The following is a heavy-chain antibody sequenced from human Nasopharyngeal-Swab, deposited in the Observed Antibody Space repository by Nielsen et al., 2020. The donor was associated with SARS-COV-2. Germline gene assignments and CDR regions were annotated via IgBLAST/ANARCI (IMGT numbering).Heavy chain of an antibody. V-gene: IGHV3-11*01. CDR1: GFCFSDYY. D-gene: IGHD1-26*01. CDR2: ISISGAVI. J-gene: IGHJ6*02. CDR3: ARRESIVGTTWDYNGMDV. Sequence: SLRLSCAASGFCFSDYYMAWIRQAPGKGLEWISYISISGAVIYYTDSLKGRFTISRDNAKNSLLLQMNSLRVEDTAVYYCARRESIVGTTWDYNGMDVWGQGTTVTVSS.